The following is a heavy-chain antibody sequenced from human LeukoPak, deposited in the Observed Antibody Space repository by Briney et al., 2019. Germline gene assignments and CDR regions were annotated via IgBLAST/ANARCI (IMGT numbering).Heavy chain of an antibody. CDR3: ASNPVRASGSYPIRYFDWYYYYYGMDV. V-gene: IGHV3-66*01. Sequence: GGSLRLSCAASGFTASSNYMSWVRQAPGKGLEWVSVIYSGGSTYYADSAKGRFTISRDNSKNTLYLQMNSLRAEDTAVYYCASNPVRASGSYPIRYFDWYYYYYGMDVWGQGTTVTVSS. D-gene: IGHD3-9*01. CDR1: GFTASSNY. CDR2: IYSGGST. J-gene: IGHJ6*02.